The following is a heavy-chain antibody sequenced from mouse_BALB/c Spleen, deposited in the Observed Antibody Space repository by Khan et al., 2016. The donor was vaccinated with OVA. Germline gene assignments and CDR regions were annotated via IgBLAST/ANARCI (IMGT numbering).Heavy chain of an antibody. J-gene: IGHJ4*01. CDR3: ARVGYSGTMDY. CDR1: GYTFTSFG. Sequence: QIQLVQSGPELKKPGETAKISCKASGYTFTSFGMNWVKQSPGKGLKWMGFINTYTGQPTYADDFKGRFAFSLETSVSTAYLQINNLKNEDTSTYFCARVGYSGTMDYWGQGTSVTVSS. CDR2: INTYTGQP. V-gene: IGHV9-3-1*01. D-gene: IGHD2-14*01.